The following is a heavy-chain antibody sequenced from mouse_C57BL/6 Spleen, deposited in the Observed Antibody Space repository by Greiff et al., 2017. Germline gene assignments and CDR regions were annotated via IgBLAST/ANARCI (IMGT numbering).Heavy chain of an antibody. V-gene: IGHV5-4*03. D-gene: IGHD2-3*01. CDR2: ISDGGSYT. CDR3: AIFGDDGYSWFAY. Sequence: EVKLMESGGGLVKPGGSLKLSCAASGFTFSSYAMSWVRQTPEKRLEWVATISDGGSYTYYPDNVKGRFTISRDNAKNNLYLQMSHLKSEDTAMYYCAIFGDDGYSWFAYWGQGTLVTVSA. CDR1: GFTFSSYA. J-gene: IGHJ3*01.